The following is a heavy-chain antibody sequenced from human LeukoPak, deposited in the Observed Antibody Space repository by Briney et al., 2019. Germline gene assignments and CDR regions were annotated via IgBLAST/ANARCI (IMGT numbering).Heavy chain of an antibody. CDR3: AREREPYGSGSNFVTNWFDP. CDR1: GYTFTGYY. CDR2: INPNSGGT. D-gene: IGHD3-10*01. J-gene: IGHJ5*02. Sequence: ASVKVSCKASGYTFTGYYMHWVRQAPGQGLEWMGWINPNSGGTNYAQKFQGRVTMTRDTSISTAYMELSRLRSDDTAVYYCAREREPYGSGSNFVTNWFDPWGQGTLVTVSS. V-gene: IGHV1-2*02.